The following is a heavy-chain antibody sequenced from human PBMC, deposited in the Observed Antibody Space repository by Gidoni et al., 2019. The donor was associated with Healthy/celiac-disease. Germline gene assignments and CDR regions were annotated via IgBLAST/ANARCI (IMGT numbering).Heavy chain of an antibody. Sequence: QLQLQESGPGLLKPSETLSLTCTVSGGSISSSSYYWGWIRQPPGKGLEWIGSIDYSGSTYYNPSLKSRVTISVDTSKNQFSLKLSSVTAADTAVYYCASSLWFGELYIDYWGQGTLVTVSS. D-gene: IGHD3-10*01. V-gene: IGHV4-39*07. CDR2: IDYSGST. CDR3: ASSLWFGELYIDY. CDR1: GGSISSSSYY. J-gene: IGHJ4*02.